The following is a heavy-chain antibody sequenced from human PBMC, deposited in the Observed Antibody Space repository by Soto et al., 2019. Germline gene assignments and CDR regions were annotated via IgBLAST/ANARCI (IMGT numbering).Heavy chain of an antibody. J-gene: IGHJ6*02. D-gene: IGHD3-9*01. CDR3: ARDHMRYFDCKPRYYYGMDV. CDR1: GYTFTSYA. CDR2: INAGNGNT. V-gene: IGHV1-3*01. Sequence: ASVKVSCKASGYTFTSYAMHWVRQAPGQRLEWMGWINAGNGNTKYSQKFQGRVTITRDTSASTAYMELSSLRSEDTAVYYCARDHMRYFDCKPRYYYGMDVWGQGTTVTVSS.